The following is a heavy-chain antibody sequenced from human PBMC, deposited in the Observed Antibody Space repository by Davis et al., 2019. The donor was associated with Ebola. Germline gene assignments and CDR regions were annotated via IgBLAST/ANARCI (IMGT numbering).Heavy chain of an antibody. D-gene: IGHD3-22*01. CDR1: GFTFSSYA. V-gene: IGHV3-23*01. Sequence: GESLKISCAASGFTFSSYAMSWVRQAPGKGLEWVSAISGSGGSTYYADSVKGRFTISRDNSKNTLYLQMNSLRAEDTAVYYCAKALTYYYDSSGYYPFDYWGQGTLVTVSS. CDR2: ISGSGGST. J-gene: IGHJ4*02. CDR3: AKALTYYYDSSGYYPFDY.